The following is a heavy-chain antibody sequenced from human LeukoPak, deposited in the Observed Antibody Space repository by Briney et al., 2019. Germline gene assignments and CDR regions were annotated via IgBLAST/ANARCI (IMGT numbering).Heavy chain of an antibody. J-gene: IGHJ4*02. CDR2: ISGSGGSI. CDR1: GFTFNNYA. V-gene: IGHV3-23*01. Sequence: GGSLRLSCVVSGFTFNNYAMSWVRQAPGKGLGWVSAISGSGGSIYYADSVKGRFTISRDNSKNTLYLQMNSLRAEDTAVYYCAKDQKRATFDYWGQGTLVTVSS. CDR3: AKDQKRATFDY. D-gene: IGHD5-12*01.